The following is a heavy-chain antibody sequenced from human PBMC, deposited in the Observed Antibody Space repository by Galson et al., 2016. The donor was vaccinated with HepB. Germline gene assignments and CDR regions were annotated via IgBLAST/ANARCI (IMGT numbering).Heavy chain of an antibody. Sequence: SLRLSCAASGFTFSSYAMSWVRQAPGKGLEWVSGIIGIGGNTYYADSVKGRFTISRDAAKNMLYLQMDNLRLEDTALYYCAKDDAFDVWGQGTMVIVSS. V-gene: IGHV3-23*01. CDR2: IIGIGGNT. CDR3: AKDDAFDV. J-gene: IGHJ3*01. CDR1: GFTFSSYA.